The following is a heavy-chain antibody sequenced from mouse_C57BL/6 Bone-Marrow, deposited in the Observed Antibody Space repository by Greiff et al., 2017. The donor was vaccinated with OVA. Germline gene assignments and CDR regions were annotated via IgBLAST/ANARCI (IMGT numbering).Heavy chain of an antibody. V-gene: IGHV1-76*01. CDR1: GYTFTDYY. Sequence: QVQLQQSGAELVRPGASVKLSCKASGYTFTDYYINWVKQRPGQGLEWIARIYPGSGNTYYNEKFKGKATLTAEKSSSTAYMQLSSLTSEDSAVYFCARGGLRSYYWGQGTTLTVSS. D-gene: IGHD1-1*01. J-gene: IGHJ2*01. CDR3: ARGGLRSYY. CDR2: IYPGSGNT.